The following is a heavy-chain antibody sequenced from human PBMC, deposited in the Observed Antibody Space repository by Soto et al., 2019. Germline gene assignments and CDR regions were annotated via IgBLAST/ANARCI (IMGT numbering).Heavy chain of an antibody. D-gene: IGHD3-3*01. CDR2: IYYSGST. Sequence: SETLSLTCTVSGGSISSSSYYWGWIRQPPGKGLEWIGSIYYSGSTYYNPSLKSRVTISVDTSKNQFSLKLSSVTAADTAVYYCAREGSYDFWSGYRISAFDIWGQGTMVTVSS. J-gene: IGHJ3*02. V-gene: IGHV4-39*07. CDR1: GGSISSSSYY. CDR3: AREGSYDFWSGYRISAFDI.